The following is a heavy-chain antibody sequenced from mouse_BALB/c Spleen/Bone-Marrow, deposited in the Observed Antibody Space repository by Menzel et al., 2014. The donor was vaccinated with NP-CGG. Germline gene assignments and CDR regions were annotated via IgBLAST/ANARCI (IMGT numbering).Heavy chain of an antibody. D-gene: IGHD1-1*01. CDR1: GYTFSTYW. J-gene: IGHJ2*01. Sequence: QVQLQQSGAELMKPGASVKISCKATGYTFSTYWIDWVKRRPGHGLEWIGEILPGNGNTDYNEKFKGKATFTADTSSNTAYMQLSSLTSEDSAVFYCARHGSSGFDYWGQGTALTVSS. CDR3: ARHGSSGFDY. CDR2: ILPGNGNT. V-gene: IGHV1-9*01.